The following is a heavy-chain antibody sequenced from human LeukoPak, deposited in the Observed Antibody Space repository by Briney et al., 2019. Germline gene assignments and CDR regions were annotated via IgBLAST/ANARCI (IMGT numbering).Heavy chain of an antibody. CDR3: AKGRDLWFGELGDYFDY. Sequence: GSLRLSCAASGFTFSSYSMNWVRQAPGKGLEWIGYIYYSGSTNYNPSLKSRVTISVDTSKNQFSLKLSSVTAADTAVYYCAKGRDLWFGELGDYFDYWGQGTLVTVSS. CDR2: IYYSGST. CDR1: GFTFSSYS. J-gene: IGHJ4*02. V-gene: IGHV4-59*01. D-gene: IGHD3-10*01.